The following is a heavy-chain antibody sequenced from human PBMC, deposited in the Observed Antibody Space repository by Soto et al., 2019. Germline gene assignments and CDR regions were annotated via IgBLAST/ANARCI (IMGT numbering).Heavy chain of an antibody. CDR2: IYYSGST. CDR3: ARARLEYCGGDCYSRLDY. CDR1: GGSISSYY. Sequence: SETLSLTCTVSGGSISSYYWSLIRQPPGKGLEWIGYIYYSGSTNYNPSLKSRVTISVDTSKNQFSLKLSSVTAADTAVYYCARARLEYCGGDCYSRLDYWGQGTLVTVSS. D-gene: IGHD2-21*02. J-gene: IGHJ4*02. V-gene: IGHV4-59*12.